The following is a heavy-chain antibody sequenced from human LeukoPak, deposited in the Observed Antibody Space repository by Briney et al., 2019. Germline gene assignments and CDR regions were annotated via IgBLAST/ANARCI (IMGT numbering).Heavy chain of an antibody. J-gene: IGHJ4*02. CDR1: GFTFSSYG. D-gene: IGHD2-15*01. V-gene: IGHV3-30*18. Sequence: GGSLRLSCAASGFTFSSYGMHWVRQAPGKGLEWVAVISYDGSNKYYADSVKGRFTISRDNSKNTLYLQMNSLRAEDTAVYYCAKGVVAAASPFFFDYWGQGTLVTVSS. CDR2: ISYDGSNK. CDR3: AKGVVAAASPFFFDY.